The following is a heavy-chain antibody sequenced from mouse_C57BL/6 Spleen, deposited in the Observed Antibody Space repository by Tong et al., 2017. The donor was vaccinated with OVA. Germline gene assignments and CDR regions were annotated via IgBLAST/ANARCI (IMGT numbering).Heavy chain of an antibody. Sequence: VQLQQSGAELMKPGASVKISCKATGYTFSSYWIEWVKQRPGHGLEWIGEILPGSGSTNYNEKFKGKATFTADTSANTAYMQLSNLTSEDSAVYYCARGGYGYSWFAYWGQGTLVTVSA. J-gene: IGHJ3*01. V-gene: IGHV1-9*01. CDR1: GYTFSSYW. CDR2: ILPGSGST. D-gene: IGHD1-2*01. CDR3: ARGGYGYSWFAY.